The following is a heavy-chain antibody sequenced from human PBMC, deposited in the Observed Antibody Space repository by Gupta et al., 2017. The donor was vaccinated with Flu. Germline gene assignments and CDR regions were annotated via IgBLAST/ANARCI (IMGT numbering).Heavy chain of an antibody. CDR3: AKLGVYGSGNYFDY. V-gene: IGHV3-30*18. Sequence: QVQLVESGGGVVQPGRSLRLSCAASGFTFISYGMHWVRQAPGKGLEWVAVISYDGSNKYYADSVKGRFTISRDNSKNTLYLQMNSLRAEDTAVYYCAKLGVYGSGNYFDYWGQGTLVTVSS. CDR1: GFTFISYG. D-gene: IGHD3-10*01. CDR2: ISYDGSNK. J-gene: IGHJ4*02.